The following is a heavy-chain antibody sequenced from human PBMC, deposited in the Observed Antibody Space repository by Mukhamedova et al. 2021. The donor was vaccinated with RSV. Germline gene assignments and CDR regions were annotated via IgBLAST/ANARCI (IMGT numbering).Heavy chain of an antibody. D-gene: IGHD7-27*01. J-gene: IGHJ3*01. Sequence: EYMGIIFPGDSQTQYSPSFQGQVTISADRSNNSVYLYWSSLKASDAATYYCATHSYIHDAGSAYPLGSFDFWGQGTTVTISS. CDR2: IFPGDSQT. CDR3: ATHSYIHDAGSAYPLGSFDF. V-gene: IGHV5-51*01.